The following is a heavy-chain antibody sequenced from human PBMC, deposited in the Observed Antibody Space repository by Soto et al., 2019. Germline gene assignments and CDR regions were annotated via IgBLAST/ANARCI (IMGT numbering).Heavy chain of an antibody. CDR3: AAINGGNSGLYAFDI. V-gene: IGHV4-31*03. CDR1: GGSISSGGYY. D-gene: IGHD2-21*02. Sequence: SETLSLTCTVSGGSISSGGYYWSWIRQHPGKGLEWIGYIYYSGSTYYNPSLKSRVTISVDTSKNQFSLKLSSVTAADTAVYYCAAINGGNSGLYAFDIWGQGTMVTVSS. CDR2: IYYSGST. J-gene: IGHJ3*02.